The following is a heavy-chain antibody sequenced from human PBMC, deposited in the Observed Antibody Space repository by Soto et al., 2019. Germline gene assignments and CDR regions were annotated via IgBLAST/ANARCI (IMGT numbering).Heavy chain of an antibody. CDR2: IIPIFGTP. Sequence: QVQLVQSGAEVKKPGSSVKVSCKASGGSFSSYAISWVRQAPGQGLEWMGGIIPIFGTPSYAQKFQGRVTITADESTITAYMELSSLRSEDTAVYYCAREYRSSSGRFDNWGQGTLVTVSS. CDR1: GGSFSSYA. V-gene: IGHV1-69*01. D-gene: IGHD6-6*01. CDR3: AREYRSSSGRFDN. J-gene: IGHJ4*02.